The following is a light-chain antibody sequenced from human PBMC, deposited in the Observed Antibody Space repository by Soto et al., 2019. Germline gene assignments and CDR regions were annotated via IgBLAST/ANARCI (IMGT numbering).Light chain of an antibody. CDR3: QQYKNMYT. CDR2: DAS. V-gene: IGKV1-5*01. J-gene: IGKJ2*01. CDR1: ESISGW. Sequence: DIRMTQSPSTLSASVGERVTITCRASESISGWLAWYQQRPGKAPKLLIYDASSLESGVPSRFSGSESGTEYTLAISNLQADDSATYYCQQYKNMYTFGQGTKLEIK.